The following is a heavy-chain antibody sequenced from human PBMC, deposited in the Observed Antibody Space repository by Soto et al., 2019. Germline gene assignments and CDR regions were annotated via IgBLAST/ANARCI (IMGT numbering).Heavy chain of an antibody. J-gene: IGHJ4*02. CDR2: ISGGGDAT. Sequence: EVQLLESGGGLVQPGGSLGLSSAASGFTFGSYALSWVRQAPGKGLEWVSVISGGGDATYYPDSVKGRFTTSRDNSKNTVYLQMNSLRAEDTAVYYCAKKSLGSITLPALYYFDYWGQGTLVAVSS. CDR1: GFTFGSYA. D-gene: IGHD1-20*01. CDR3: AKKSLGSITLPALYYFDY. V-gene: IGHV3-23*01.